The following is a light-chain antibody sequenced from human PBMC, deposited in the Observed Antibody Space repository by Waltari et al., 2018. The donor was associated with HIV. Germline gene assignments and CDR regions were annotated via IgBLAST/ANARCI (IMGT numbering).Light chain of an antibody. V-gene: IGLV1-40*01. CDR3: QSYDSSMSLYV. CDR1: SSNIGAVYA. J-gene: IGLJ1*01. Sequence: QSVLTQPPSVSGAPGPRVTTTCTGSSSNIGAVYALHRYQPLPVTAPKLLLYGNSNRPSGVPDRFSGSKSGTSASLAITGLQAEDEADYYCQSYDSSMSLYVFGTGTKVTVL. CDR2: GNS.